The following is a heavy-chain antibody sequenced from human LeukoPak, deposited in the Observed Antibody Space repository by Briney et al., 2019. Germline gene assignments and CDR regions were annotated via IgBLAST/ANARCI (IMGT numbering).Heavy chain of an antibody. CDR1: GYTFTSYG. J-gene: IGHJ5*02. Sequence: ASVKVSCKASGYTFTSYGISWVRQAPGQGLEWMGWISAYNGNTNYAQKLQGRVIMTTDTSTSTAYMELRSLRSDDTAIYYCARDRMDTPMVANWFDPWGQGTLVTVSS. D-gene: IGHD5-18*01. CDR2: ISAYNGNT. CDR3: ARDRMDTPMVANWFDP. V-gene: IGHV1-18*01.